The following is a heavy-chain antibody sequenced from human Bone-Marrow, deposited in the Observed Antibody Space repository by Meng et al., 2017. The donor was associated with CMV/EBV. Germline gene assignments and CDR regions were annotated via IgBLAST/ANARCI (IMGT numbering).Heavy chain of an antibody. CDR2: IYYSGST. J-gene: IGHJ6*02. D-gene: IGHD3-22*01. CDR1: GGSFSGYY. V-gene: IGHV4-34*01. CDR3: ARDVGAGYYTANGMDV. Sequence: SETLSLTCAVYGGSFSGYYWSWIRQPPGKGLEWIGSIYYSGSTYYNPSLKSRVTISVDTSKNQFSLKLSSVTAADTAVYYCARDVGAGYYTANGMDVWGQGTTVTVSS.